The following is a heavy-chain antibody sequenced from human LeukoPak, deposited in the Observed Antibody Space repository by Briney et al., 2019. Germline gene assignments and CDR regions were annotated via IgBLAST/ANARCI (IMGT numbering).Heavy chain of an antibody. CDR2: ISHDVKTT. V-gene: IGHV3-30*04. D-gene: IGHD3-10*01. CDR1: GFSFSDSV. J-gene: IGHJ4*02. Sequence: GGSLRLSCVASGFSFSDSVIHWVRQAPGKGLEWVAVISHDVKTTYYADSAKGRFTISRDNSRNTVFLQMNRLRPEDTAVYYCVKEGYYGWGGSPTFYFDYWGQGTRVTVSS. CDR3: VKEGYYGWGGSPTFYFDY.